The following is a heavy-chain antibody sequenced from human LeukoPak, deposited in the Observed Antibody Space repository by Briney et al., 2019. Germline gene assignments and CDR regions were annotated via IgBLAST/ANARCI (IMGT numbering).Heavy chain of an antibody. CDR1: GFTFGNYG. J-gene: IGHJ4*02. V-gene: IGHV3-20*04. Sequence: PGGSLRLSCAASGFTFGNYGMSWVRQAPGKGLEWVSGINWNGGSTGYADSVGGRFTISRDNAKNSQYLQMNSLRVEDTALYYCARAQTYGDSRLLSDYWGQGTLVTVSS. CDR2: INWNGGST. D-gene: IGHD2-21*02. CDR3: ARAQTYGDSRLLSDY.